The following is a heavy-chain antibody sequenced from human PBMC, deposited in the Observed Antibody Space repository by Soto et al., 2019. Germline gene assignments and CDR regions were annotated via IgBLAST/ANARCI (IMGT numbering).Heavy chain of an antibody. Sequence: PGGSLRLSCAASGFTFSSYAMGWVRQAPGKGLEWVSAISSSGDSTYYADSVRGRFSFSRDNSKNTLYLQMNSLRAEDTAVYYCAKLRELCRLLLDVDASSGQGTLVTVSS. V-gene: IGHV3-23*01. CDR1: GFTFSSYA. J-gene: IGHJ5*02. D-gene: IGHD2-15*01. CDR2: ISSSGDST. CDR3: AKLRELCRLLLDVDAS.